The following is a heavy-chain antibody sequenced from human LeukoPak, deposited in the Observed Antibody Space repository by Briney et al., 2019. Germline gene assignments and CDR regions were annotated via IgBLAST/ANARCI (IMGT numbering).Heavy chain of an antibody. J-gene: IGHJ6*02. CDR1: GFTFSSYA. Sequence: GGSLRLSCAASGFTFSSYAMSWVRQAPGKGLEWVSAISGSGGSTYYADSVKGRFTISRDNSKNTLYLQMNSLRAEDTAVYYCANGREDYYGMDVWGQGTRSPSP. V-gene: IGHV3-23*01. CDR3: ANGREDYYGMDV. D-gene: IGHD1-26*01. CDR2: ISGSGGST.